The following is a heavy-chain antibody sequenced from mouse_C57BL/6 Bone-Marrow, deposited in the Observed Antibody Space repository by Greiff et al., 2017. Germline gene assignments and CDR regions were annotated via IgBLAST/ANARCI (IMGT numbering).Heavy chain of an antibody. J-gene: IGHJ2*01. V-gene: IGHV5-2*01. CDR2: INRDGGST. CDR3: AVHYYGSSDY. Sequence: EVKLQESGGGLVQPGESLKLSCESNEYEFPSHDMSWVRQTPEKRLELVAAINRDGGSTYYPDTMERRFIISRDNTKKTLYLQLSRLRSEDTALYYCAVHYYGSSDYWGQGTTLTVSS. CDR1: EYEFPSHD. D-gene: IGHD1-1*01.